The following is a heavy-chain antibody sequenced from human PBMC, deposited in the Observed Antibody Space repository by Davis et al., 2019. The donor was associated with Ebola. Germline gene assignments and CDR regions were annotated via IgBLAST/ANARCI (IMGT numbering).Heavy chain of an antibody. CDR1: GFTFSSYG. CDR2: ISYDGSNK. CDR3: ARGDDILTGYPYGMDV. Sequence: GESLKISCAASGFTFSSYGMHWVRQAPGKGLEWVAVISYDGSNKYYADSVKGRFTISRDNSKNTLYLQMNSLRAEDTAVYYCARGDDILTGYPYGMDVWGQGTTVTVSS. D-gene: IGHD3-9*01. J-gene: IGHJ6*02. V-gene: IGHV3-30*03.